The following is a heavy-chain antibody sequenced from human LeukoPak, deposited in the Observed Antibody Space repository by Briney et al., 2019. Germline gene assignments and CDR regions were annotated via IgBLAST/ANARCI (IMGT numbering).Heavy chain of an antibody. V-gene: IGHV3-30*03. Sequence: PGGSLRLSCAASGFTFSSYGMHWVRQAPGKGLEWVAVISYDGSNKYYADSVKGRFTISRDNSKNTLYLQMNSLRAEDTAVYYCARGAYGSGSYGDNWFDPWGQGTLVTVSS. D-gene: IGHD3-10*01. J-gene: IGHJ5*02. CDR1: GFTFSSYG. CDR2: ISYDGSNK. CDR3: ARGAYGSGSYGDNWFDP.